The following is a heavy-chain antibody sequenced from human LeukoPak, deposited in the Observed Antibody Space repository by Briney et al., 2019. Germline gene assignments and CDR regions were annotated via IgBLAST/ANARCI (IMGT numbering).Heavy chain of an antibody. Sequence: SETLSLTCTVSGGSISSYHWSWIRQPPGKGLEWIGYIYYSGSTNYNPSLKSRVTISVDTSKNQFSLKLSSVTAADTAVYYCAREYYYDSSGYPDAFDIWGQGTMVTVSS. J-gene: IGHJ3*02. V-gene: IGHV4-59*01. CDR1: GGSISSYH. CDR2: IYYSGST. CDR3: AREYYYDSSGYPDAFDI. D-gene: IGHD3-22*01.